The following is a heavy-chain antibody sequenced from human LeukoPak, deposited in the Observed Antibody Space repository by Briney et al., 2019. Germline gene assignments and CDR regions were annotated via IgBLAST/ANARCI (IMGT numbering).Heavy chain of an antibody. Sequence: SETLSLTCSVYGGSISNYYWSWVRQPPGKGLEWIGYTYYSGSTNYNPSLKSRVTISVDTSKNQFSLKLRSVTAAGTAVYYCARIITGTGFAFDYWGQGTLVTVSS. CDR1: GGSISNYY. V-gene: IGHV4-59*08. J-gene: IGHJ4*02. CDR2: TYYSGST. D-gene: IGHD1-7*01. CDR3: ARIITGTGFAFDY.